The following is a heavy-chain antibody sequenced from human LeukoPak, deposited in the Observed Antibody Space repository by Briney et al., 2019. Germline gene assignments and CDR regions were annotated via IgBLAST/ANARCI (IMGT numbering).Heavy chain of an antibody. J-gene: IGHJ4*02. CDR1: GDSISRSGYY. V-gene: IGHV4-39*02. CDR3: TRDMGNWVIDY. D-gene: IGHD7-27*01. Sequence: SETLSLTCSVSGDSISRSGYYWGWIRQPPGQGLEWLLTIDYSGNTYYNPSLRSRVTISIDTFKNHFSLKVNSVTAADTAVYYCTRDMGNWVIDYWGQGTLVTVSS. CDR2: IDYSGNT.